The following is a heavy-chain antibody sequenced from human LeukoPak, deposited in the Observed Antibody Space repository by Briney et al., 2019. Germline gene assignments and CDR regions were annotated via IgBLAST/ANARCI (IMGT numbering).Heavy chain of an antibody. CDR3: QLGRSSSWYDGIDYYYMDV. V-gene: IGHV3-23*01. Sequence: PGGSLRLSCAASGFTFSSYAMSWVRQAPGKGLEWVSAISGSGGSTYYADSVKGRFTISRDNSKNTLYLQMNSLRAEDTAVYYCQLGRSSSWYDGIDYYYMDVWGKGTTVTVSS. J-gene: IGHJ6*03. CDR2: ISGSGGST. D-gene: IGHD6-13*01. CDR1: GFTFSSYA.